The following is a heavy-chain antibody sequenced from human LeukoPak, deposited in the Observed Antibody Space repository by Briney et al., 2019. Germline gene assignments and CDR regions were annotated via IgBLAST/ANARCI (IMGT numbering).Heavy chain of an antibody. V-gene: IGHV3-23*01. Sequence: GGSLRLSCAASGFTFSSYAMSWVRQAPGKGLEWVSAISGSGGSTYYADSVKGRFTNSRDNSKNKLYLQMNSLRAEDTPVYYCAKDRRVLLWFGESTQYFFDYWGQGTLVTVSS. CDR2: ISGSGGST. CDR3: AKDRRVLLWFGESTQYFFDY. CDR1: GFTFSSYA. D-gene: IGHD3-10*01. J-gene: IGHJ4*02.